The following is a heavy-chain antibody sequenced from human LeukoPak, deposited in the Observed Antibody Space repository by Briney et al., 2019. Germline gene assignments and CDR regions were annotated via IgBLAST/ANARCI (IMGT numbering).Heavy chain of an antibody. V-gene: IGHV4-4*02. CDR3: ARPGDFWSGYRSDAFDI. Sequence: SGTLSLTCAVSGGSISSSNWWSWVRQPPGKGLEWIGEIYHSGSTNYNPSLKRRVTISVDKSKNQFSLKLSSVTAADTAVYYCARPGDFWSGYRSDAFDIWGQGTMVTVSS. CDR1: GGSISSSNW. J-gene: IGHJ3*02. D-gene: IGHD3-3*01. CDR2: IYHSGST.